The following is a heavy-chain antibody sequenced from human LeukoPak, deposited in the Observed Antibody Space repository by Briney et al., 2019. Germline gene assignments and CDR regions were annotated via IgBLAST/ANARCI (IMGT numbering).Heavy chain of an antibody. CDR2: IYHSGST. V-gene: IGHV4-38-2*01. J-gene: IGHJ3*02. D-gene: IGHD6-13*01. Sequence: SETLSLTCAVSGYSISSGYYWGWIRQPPGKGLECIGSIYHSGSTYYNPSLKSRVTMSVDTSKNQFSLKLSSVTAADTAVYYCARGPGGGSSWQRDAFDIWGQGTMVTVSS. CDR1: GYSISSGYY. CDR3: ARGPGGGSSWQRDAFDI.